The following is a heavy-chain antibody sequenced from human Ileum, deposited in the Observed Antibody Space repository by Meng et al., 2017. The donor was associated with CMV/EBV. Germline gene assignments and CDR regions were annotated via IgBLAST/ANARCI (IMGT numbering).Heavy chain of an antibody. CDR3: ARLGQQLVAPPAYFDS. CDR2: IIPIFGTP. CDR1: GGTFSHYG. J-gene: IGHJ4*02. D-gene: IGHD1-1*01. Sequence: QVQLVQSGAEVKRPXXXXXVXCKXSGGTFSHYGISWIRQTPGQGLEWMGGIIPIFGTPNYAQKFQGRITITADESTQTVYMELSSLTADDTALYFCARLGQQLVAPPAYFDSWGQGTLVTVSS. V-gene: IGHV1-69*12.